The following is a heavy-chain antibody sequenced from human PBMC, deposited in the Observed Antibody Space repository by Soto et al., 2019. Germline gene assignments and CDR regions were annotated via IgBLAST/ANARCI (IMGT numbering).Heavy chain of an antibody. Sequence: GGSLRLSCAAAGFTFGSYAMIWVRQAPGKGLGWVSTISSSGDSTYYADSVKGRFTVSRDDSKNTLYLQMNSLRAEDTAVYYCAQIVATLGSYYYYGMDVWGQGTTVTVSS. CDR3: AQIVATLGSYYYYGMDV. CDR1: GFTFGSYA. D-gene: IGHD5-12*01. V-gene: IGHV3-23*01. J-gene: IGHJ6*02. CDR2: ISSSGDST.